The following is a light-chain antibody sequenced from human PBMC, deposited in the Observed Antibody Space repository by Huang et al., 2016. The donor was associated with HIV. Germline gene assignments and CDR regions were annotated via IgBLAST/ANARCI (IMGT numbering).Light chain of an antibody. CDR1: QNIDTN. Sequence: EIVMTQSPATLSVSPGERAILLCRASQNIDTNVAWYQQKPGQAPRLLIFGAATRGTGNAARLSGGGSETEFTLTINSVQSEDVGMYYCHQYNDWPPWTFGQGTRVEI. CDR2: GAA. V-gene: IGKV3-15*01. CDR3: HQYNDWPPWT. J-gene: IGKJ1*01.